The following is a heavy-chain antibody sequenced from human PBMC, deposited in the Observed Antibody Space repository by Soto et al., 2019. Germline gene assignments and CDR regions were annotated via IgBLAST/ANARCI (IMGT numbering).Heavy chain of an antibody. J-gene: IGHJ4*02. CDR1: GYTFTSYD. D-gene: IGHD3-22*01. CDR3: ARGLSDYDSSGYSYDY. CDR2: MNPNSGNT. Sequence: ASVKVSCKASGYTFTSYDINWVRQATGRGLEWMGWMNPNSGNTGYAQKFQGRVTMTTNTSISTAYMELRSLRSDDTAVYYCARGLSDYDSSGYSYDYWGQGTLVTVSS. V-gene: IGHV1-8*01.